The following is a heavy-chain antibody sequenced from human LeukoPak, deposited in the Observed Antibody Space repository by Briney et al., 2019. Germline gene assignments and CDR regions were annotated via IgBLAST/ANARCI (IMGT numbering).Heavy chain of an antibody. J-gene: IGHJ4*02. Sequence: ASVKVSCKASGYTFTDYYIHWVRQAPGQGLEWMGWFNPYSGGTNYAEKFQGRVTMTRDTSTTTAYMELSSLRSEDTAVYYCARFLASVELGTDYWGQGTLVTVSS. CDR1: GYTFTDYY. CDR3: ARFLASVELGTDY. V-gene: IGHV1-2*02. CDR2: FNPYSGGT. D-gene: IGHD3-16*01.